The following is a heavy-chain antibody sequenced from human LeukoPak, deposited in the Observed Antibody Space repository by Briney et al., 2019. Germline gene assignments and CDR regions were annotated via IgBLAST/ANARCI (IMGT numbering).Heavy chain of an antibody. V-gene: IGHV4-59*01. CDR3: ARVQRRFLECRRHPNYGMDV. J-gene: IGHJ6*02. CDR1: GGSISSYY. D-gene: IGHD3-3*01. CDR2: IYYSGST. Sequence: PSETLSLTCTLSGGSISSYYWSWIRQAPGKGLEWIGYIYYSGSTRYNPSLKGRVTISLDTSKNQFSLKLSSVTAAGTAVYYCARVQRRFLECRRHPNYGMDVWGQGTTVTVSS.